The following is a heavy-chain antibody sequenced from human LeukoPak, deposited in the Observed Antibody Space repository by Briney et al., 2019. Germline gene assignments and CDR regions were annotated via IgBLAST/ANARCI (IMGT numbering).Heavy chain of an antibody. D-gene: IGHD2-15*01. CDR3: ARRGRYCSGGSCYSGWFDP. CDR1: GGSISSSSYY. CDR2: IYYSGST. Sequence: SETLSLTCTVSGGSISSSSYYWGWIRQPPGKGLEWIGSIYYSGSTYYNPSVKSRVTISVDTSKNQFSLKLSSVTAADTAVYYCARRGRYCSGGSCYSGWFDPWGQGTLVTVSS. J-gene: IGHJ5*02. V-gene: IGHV4-39*01.